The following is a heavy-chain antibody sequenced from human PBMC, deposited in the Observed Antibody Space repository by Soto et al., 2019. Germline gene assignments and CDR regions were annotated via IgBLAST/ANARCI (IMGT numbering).Heavy chain of an antibody. J-gene: IGHJ4*02. CDR3: ARPQGNYFDY. V-gene: IGHV1-18*01. CDR2: INAYTGDT. CDR1: GDTLSTYG. Sequence: QVQLVQSGVEVQRPGASVKVACKAYGDTLSTYGITWVRQAHGQGLEWMGWINAYTGDTHYAQKFQGRVTMTTDTSTSTTYMELSSLSSDDTAVYYCARPQGNYFDYWGQGTLVTVSS.